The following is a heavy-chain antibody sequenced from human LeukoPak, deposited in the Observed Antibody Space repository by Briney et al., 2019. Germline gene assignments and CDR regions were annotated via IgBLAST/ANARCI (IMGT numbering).Heavy chain of an antibody. CDR2: IYTSGST. D-gene: IGHD2-15*01. CDR3: ARTGYCSGGSCYHYYYYYMDV. Sequence: SQTLSLTCTVSGGSLSSRSYYWSWIRQPAGKGLEWIGRIYTSGSTNYNPPLKRRVTISVDTSKNQFSLKLSSVTAADTAVYYCARTGYCSGGSCYHYYYYYMDVWGKGTTVTISS. J-gene: IGHJ6*03. CDR1: GGSLSSRSYY. V-gene: IGHV4-61*02.